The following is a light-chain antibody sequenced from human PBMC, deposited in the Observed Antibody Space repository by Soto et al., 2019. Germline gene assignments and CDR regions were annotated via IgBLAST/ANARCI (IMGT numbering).Light chain of an antibody. CDR3: QQYYATPLT. CDR2: WAS. J-gene: IGKJ4*01. Sequence: DIVMTQSPDSLAVSLGERATINCKSSQSLLYSSDNMNYLRWYQQKPGHPPKLLIYWASTRESGVPDRFTGAVSGTDFALTISSLHAEDVAVYYCQQYYATPLTFGGGNRVEIK. V-gene: IGKV4-1*01. CDR1: QSLLYSSDNMNY.